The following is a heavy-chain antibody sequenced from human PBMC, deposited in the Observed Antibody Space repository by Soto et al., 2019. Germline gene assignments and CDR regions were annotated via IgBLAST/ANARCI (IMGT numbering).Heavy chain of an antibody. J-gene: IGHJ4*02. CDR2: IYYSGST. V-gene: IGHV4-39*01. D-gene: IGHD2-2*01. CDR1: GGSISSSSYY. Sequence: PSETLSLTFTVSGGSISSSSYYWGCIRQPPGKGLEWIGTIYYSGSTDYNPSLKSRVTISVDTSKNQFSVKLSSVTAAETAVYYCARYCTSNSCSRRSLDYWGQGTLVTVSS. CDR3: ARYCTSNSCSRRSLDY.